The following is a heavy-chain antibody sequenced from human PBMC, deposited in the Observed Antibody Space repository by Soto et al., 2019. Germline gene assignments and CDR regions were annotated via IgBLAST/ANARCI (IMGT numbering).Heavy chain of an antibody. CDR1: GFTFCSYV. V-gene: IGHV3-23*01. Sequence: RLSCAGAGFTFCSYVVWWGRQAPGKGLEWVSAISGSGGSTYYADSVKGRFTISRDNSKNTLYLQMNSLRAEDTAVYYCARPTTVIYFDYWGQGTLVTVSS. CDR2: ISGSGGST. J-gene: IGHJ4*02. CDR3: ARPTTVIYFDY. D-gene: IGHD4-17*01.